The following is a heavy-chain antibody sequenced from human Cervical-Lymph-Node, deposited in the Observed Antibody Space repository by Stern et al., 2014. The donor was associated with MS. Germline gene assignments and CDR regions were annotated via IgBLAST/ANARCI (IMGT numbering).Heavy chain of an antibody. D-gene: IGHD2-8*01. CDR3: AKWQED. J-gene: IGHJ4*02. Sequence: EVQLVESGGGLVQPGGSLRLSCAASGFTVTGNIMSWVRQAPGKGLECVAVIYSGGSTYYADSVKGRFTMSRDNSKNTVYLQMNSLRAEDTALYYCAKWQEDWGRGTQVTVSS. CDR1: GFTVTGNI. V-gene: IGHV3-66*01. CDR2: IYSGGST.